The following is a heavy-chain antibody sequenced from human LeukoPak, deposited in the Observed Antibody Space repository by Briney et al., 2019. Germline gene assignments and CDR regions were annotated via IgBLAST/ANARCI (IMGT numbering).Heavy chain of an antibody. CDR3: ARRRSYSSGYYWFDP. V-gene: IGHV1-18*01. CDR2: ISAYNGNT. Sequence: RASVKVSCKASGYTFTSYGISWVRQAPGQGLEWMGWISAYNGNTNYAQKLQGRVTMTTDTSTSTAYMELRSLRSDDTAVYYCARRRSYSSGYYWFDPWGQGTLVTVSS. CDR1: GYTFTSYG. D-gene: IGHD3-22*01. J-gene: IGHJ5*02.